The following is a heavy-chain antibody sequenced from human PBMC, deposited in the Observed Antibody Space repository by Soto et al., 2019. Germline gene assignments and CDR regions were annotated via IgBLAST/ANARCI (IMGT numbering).Heavy chain of an antibody. J-gene: IGHJ6*02. V-gene: IGHV2-5*02. CDR1: GFSLSTSGVG. D-gene: IGHD2-21*02. Sequence: QITLKESGPTLVKPTQTLTLTCTFSGFSLSTSGVGVGWIRQPPGKALEWLALIYWDDDKRYSPSLRSRLTISKDTAKNQVGLTMTNLDPADTATYYCIQSRCGGDCLQSYASHYYYGLDVWGQGTTVAVSS. CDR3: IQSRCGGDCLQSYASHYYYGLDV. CDR2: IYWDDDK.